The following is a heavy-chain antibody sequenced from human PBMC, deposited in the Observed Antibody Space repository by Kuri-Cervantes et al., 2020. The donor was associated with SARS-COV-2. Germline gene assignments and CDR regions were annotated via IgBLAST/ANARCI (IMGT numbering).Heavy chain of an antibody. V-gene: IGHV4-39*01. J-gene: IGHJ4*02. CDR1: GDSISSSRYY. CDR2: MYYSGST. CDR3: ARFPHFDY. Sequence: ESLKISCTVSGDSISSSRYYWGWIRQPPGKGLEWIGSMYYSGSTYYNPSLKSRLTISVDTSKNQFSLKLSSVTAADTAVYYCARFPHFDYWGQGTLVTVSS.